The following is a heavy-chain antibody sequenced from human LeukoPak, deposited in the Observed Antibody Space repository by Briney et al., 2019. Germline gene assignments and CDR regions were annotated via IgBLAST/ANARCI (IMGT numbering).Heavy chain of an antibody. CDR1: GYTFTGYY. V-gene: IGHV1-2*02. Sequence: ASVKVFCKASGYTFTGYYMHWVRQAPGQGLEWMGWINPNSGGTNYAQKFQGRVTMTRDTSISTAYMELSRLRSDDTAVYYCARLRGIAAAGGWFDPWGQGTLVTVSS. D-gene: IGHD6-13*01. CDR3: ARLRGIAAAGGWFDP. J-gene: IGHJ5*02. CDR2: INPNSGGT.